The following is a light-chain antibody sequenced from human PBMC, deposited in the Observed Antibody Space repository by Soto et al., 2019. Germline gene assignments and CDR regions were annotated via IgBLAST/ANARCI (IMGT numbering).Light chain of an antibody. CDR3: QQYGDWPPET. CDR2: GAS. CDR1: QSVSRN. V-gene: IGKV3-15*01. Sequence: EVVLTQSPATLSVSPGDRATLSCRASQSVSRNLAWYQQKPGQAPRLLIYGASTRATGVPARFSGSGSATEFTLYISSLQSEDVAVYYCQQYGDWPPETFDQGTTL. J-gene: IGKJ2*01.